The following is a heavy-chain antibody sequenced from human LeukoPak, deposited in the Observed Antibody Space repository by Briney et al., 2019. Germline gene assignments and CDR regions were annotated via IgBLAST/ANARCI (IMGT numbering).Heavy chain of an antibody. CDR1: GGSISSYY. V-gene: IGHV4-59*01. CDR2: IYYSGST. D-gene: IGHD2-15*01. CDR3: ARDLLLPYGSFDY. J-gene: IGHJ4*02. Sequence: SETLSLTCTVSGGSISSYYWSWIRQPPGKGLEWIGYIYYSGSTNYNPSLKSRVTISVDTSKNQFSLKLSSVTAADTAVYYCARDLLLPYGSFDYWGQGTLVTVSS.